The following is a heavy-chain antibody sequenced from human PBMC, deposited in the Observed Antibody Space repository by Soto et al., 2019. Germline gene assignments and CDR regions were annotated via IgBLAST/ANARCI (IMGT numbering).Heavy chain of an antibody. CDR1: GFPFSSDA. CDR3: ARDGVTALFDY. CDR2: ISYDGSNK. D-gene: IGHD5-18*01. Sequence: LRLSCAASGFPFSSDAIHWVRPAPGKGLEWVSVISYDGSNKYYADSVKGRFTISRDNSKNTLYLQMNSLIAEDTAVYYCARDGVTALFDYWGQGTLVPVS. V-gene: IGHV3-30-3*01. J-gene: IGHJ4*01.